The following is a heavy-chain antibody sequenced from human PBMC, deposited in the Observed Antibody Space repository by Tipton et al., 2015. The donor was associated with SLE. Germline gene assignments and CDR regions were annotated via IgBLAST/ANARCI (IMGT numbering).Heavy chain of an antibody. D-gene: IGHD3-16*01. Sequence: TLSLTCTVSGGSISSHYWSWIRQPPGKGLEWIGYIYYSGSTNYNPSLKSRVTISVDTPKNQFSLKLSSVTAADTAVYYCAREGERMMDAFDIWGQGTMVTVSS. V-gene: IGHV4-59*11. J-gene: IGHJ3*02. CDR3: AREGERMMDAFDI. CDR1: GGSISSHY. CDR2: IYYSGST.